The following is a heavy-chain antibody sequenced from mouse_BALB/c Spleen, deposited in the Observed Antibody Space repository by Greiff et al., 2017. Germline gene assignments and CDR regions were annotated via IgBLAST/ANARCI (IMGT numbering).Heavy chain of an antibody. CDR3: ARDYDYDYYAMDY. CDR2: IYPYNGGT. D-gene: IGHD2-4*01. Sequence: EVQLQESGPELVKPGASVKISCKASGYTFTDYNMHWVKQSHGKSLEWIGDIYPYNGGTGYNQKFKSKATLTVDNSSSTAYMELRSLTSEDSAVYYCARDYDYDYYAMDYWGQGTSVTVSS. J-gene: IGHJ4*01. CDR1: GYTFTDYN. V-gene: IGHV1S29*02.